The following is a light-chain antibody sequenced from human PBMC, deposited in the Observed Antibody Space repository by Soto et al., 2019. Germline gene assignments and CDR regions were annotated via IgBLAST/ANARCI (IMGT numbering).Light chain of an antibody. Sequence: DIQMTQSPSTLSAYVGDRFAITCRASQSITNRLAWYQQKPGEAPKLLIYDVSTLDSGVPSRFSGSASGTEFTLTINNLESDDFATYYCQQYHRYSTFGQGAKVDIK. CDR1: QSITNR. CDR2: DVS. J-gene: IGKJ1*01. V-gene: IGKV1-5*01. CDR3: QQYHRYST.